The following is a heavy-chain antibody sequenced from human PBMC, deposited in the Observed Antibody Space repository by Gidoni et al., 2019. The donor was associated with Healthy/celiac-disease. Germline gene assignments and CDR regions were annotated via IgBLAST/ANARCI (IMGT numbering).Heavy chain of an antibody. V-gene: IGHV3-23*01. D-gene: IGHD3-16*02. CDR3: AKDKIHYYDYVWGSYRRDAFDI. J-gene: IGHJ3*02. CDR2: ISGRCGST. Sequence: EVQLLESGGGLVQPGGSLRLSCAASGFTFSSYAMSCVRQAPGKGLEWVSAISGRCGSTYYADSVKGRFTISRDNSKNTLYLQMNSLRAEDTAVYYCAKDKIHYYDYVWGSYRRDAFDIWGQGTMVTVSS. CDR1: GFTFSSYA.